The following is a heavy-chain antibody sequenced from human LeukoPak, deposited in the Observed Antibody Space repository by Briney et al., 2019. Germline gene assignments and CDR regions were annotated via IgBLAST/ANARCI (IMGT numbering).Heavy chain of an antibody. V-gene: IGHV4-59*01. CDR1: GGSISSYY. CDR3: ARERWGAFDY. CDR2: IYYSGST. D-gene: IGHD5-24*01. Sequence: SETLSLTCTVSGGSISSYYWSWIRQPPGKGLEWIGYIYYSGSTNYNPSLKSQVTISVDTSKNQFSLKLSSVTAAATAVYYCARERWGAFDYWGQGTLVTVSS. J-gene: IGHJ4*02.